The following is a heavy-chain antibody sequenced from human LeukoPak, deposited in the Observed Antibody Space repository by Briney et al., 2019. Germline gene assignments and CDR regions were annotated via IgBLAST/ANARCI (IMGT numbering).Heavy chain of an antibody. Sequence: GRSLRLSCAASGFTFSNFGMHWVRQAPGKGLEWVAVIPNDGGNKYYADSVKGRFTISRDNSKNTLYLQMNSLRDEDTAVYYCAKDRVPYNWNDIDHWGQGTLATVSS. J-gene: IGHJ4*02. D-gene: IGHD1-1*01. CDR2: IPNDGGNK. CDR3: AKDRVPYNWNDIDH. CDR1: GFTFSNFG. V-gene: IGHV3-30*18.